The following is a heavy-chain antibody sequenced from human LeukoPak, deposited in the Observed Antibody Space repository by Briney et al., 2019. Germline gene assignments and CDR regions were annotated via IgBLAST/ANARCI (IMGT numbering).Heavy chain of an antibody. CDR3: ARVHYYGSGSVNWFDP. J-gene: IGHJ5*02. CDR1: GYTFTGYY. V-gene: IGHV1-2*02. Sequence: RASVKVSCKASGYTFTGYYMRWVRQAPGQGLEWMGWINPNSGGTNYAQKFQGRVTMTRDTSISTAYMELSRLRSDDTAVYYCARVHYYGSGSVNWFDPWGQGTLVTVSS. D-gene: IGHD3-10*01. CDR2: INPNSGGT.